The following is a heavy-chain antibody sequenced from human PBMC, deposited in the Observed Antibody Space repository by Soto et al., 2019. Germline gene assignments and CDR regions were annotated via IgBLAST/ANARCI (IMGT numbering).Heavy chain of an antibody. V-gene: IGHV4-59*01. Sequence: QVQLQESGPGLVKPSETLSLTCTVSGGSISSYYWSWIRQPPGKGLEWIGYIYYSGSTNYNPSLKSRVTISVDTSKNQFSLKLSSVTAADTAVYYCARDHLTVTTFGADAFDIWGQGTMVTVSS. CDR3: ARDHLTVTTFGADAFDI. CDR1: GGSISSYY. D-gene: IGHD3-16*01. J-gene: IGHJ3*02. CDR2: IYYSGST.